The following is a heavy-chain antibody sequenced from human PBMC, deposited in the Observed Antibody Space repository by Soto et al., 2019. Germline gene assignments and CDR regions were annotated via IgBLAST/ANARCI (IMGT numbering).Heavy chain of an antibody. CDR3: ASGRQEIFGVVILKSWYYFDY. J-gene: IGHJ4*01. CDR2: IYYSGST. Sequence: PSDPLSLTCTVAVRSISSGRYYWRWIHKKPGKGLEWIGYIYYSGSTYYNPSLKSRVTISVDTSKNQFSLKLSSVTAADTAVYYCASGRQEIFGVVILKSWYYFDYCRDRNLVTVSS. V-gene: IGHV4-31*03. CDR1: VRSISSGRYY. D-gene: IGHD3-3*01.